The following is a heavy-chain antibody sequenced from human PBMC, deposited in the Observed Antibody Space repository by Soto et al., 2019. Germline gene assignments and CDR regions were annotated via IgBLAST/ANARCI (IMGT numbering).Heavy chain of an antibody. V-gene: IGHV1-69*04. CDR1: GGTFSSYT. CDR3: ARDRALELGDY. Sequence: SVKVSCKASGGTFSSYTISWVRQAPGQGLEWMGRIIPILGIANYAQKFQGRVTITADKSTSTAYMELRSLRSDDTAVYYCARDRALELGDYWGQGTLVTVSS. J-gene: IGHJ4*02. CDR2: IIPILGIA. D-gene: IGHD1-26*01.